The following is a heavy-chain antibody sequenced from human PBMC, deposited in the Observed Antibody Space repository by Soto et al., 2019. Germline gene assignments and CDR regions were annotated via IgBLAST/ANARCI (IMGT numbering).Heavy chain of an antibody. CDR1: GGSFSGYY. CDR2: ISHSGST. J-gene: IGHJ5*02. CDR3: ARGRPFDP. V-gene: IGHV4-34*01. Sequence: QVQLKQWGAGLLKPSETLSLTCGIYGGSFSGYYWSWIRQPPGKGLEWIGEISHSGSTNYNPSLKSRLTISVDTSKNQFSLKLSSVTAADTALYYCARGRPFDPGGQGTLVTVSS.